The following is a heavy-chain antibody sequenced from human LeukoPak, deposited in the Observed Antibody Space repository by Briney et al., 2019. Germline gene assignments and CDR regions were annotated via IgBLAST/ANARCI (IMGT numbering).Heavy chain of an antibody. J-gene: IGHJ4*02. V-gene: IGHV3-21*01. CDR1: GFTFSSYS. Sequence: GSLRLSCAASGFTFSSYSMNWVRQAPGKGLEWVSSISSSSSYIYYADSVKGRFTISRDNAKNSLYLQMNSLRAEDTAVYYCARDKQPYDSSGDLGYWGQGTLVTVSS. CDR2: ISSSSSYI. CDR3: ARDKQPYDSSGDLGY. D-gene: IGHD3-22*01.